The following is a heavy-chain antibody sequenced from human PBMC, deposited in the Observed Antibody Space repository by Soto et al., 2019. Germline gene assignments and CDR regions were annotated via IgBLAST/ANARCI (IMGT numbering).Heavy chain of an antibody. CDR1: GFNIISYY. CDR2: IYYSGST. Sequence: SETLSLTCTVSGFNIISYYWSWIRQPPGKGLEWIGYIYYSGSTNYNPSLKSRVTISVDTSKNQFSLKLSSVTAADTAVYYCARRGIAVVGGYYYMDVWGKGTTVTVSS. V-gene: IGHV4-59*08. D-gene: IGHD6-19*01. CDR3: ARRGIAVVGGYYYMDV. J-gene: IGHJ6*03.